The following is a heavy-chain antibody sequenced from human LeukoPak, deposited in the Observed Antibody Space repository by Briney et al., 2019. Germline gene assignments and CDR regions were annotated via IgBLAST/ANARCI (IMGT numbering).Heavy chain of an antibody. Sequence: PGGSLRLSRAASGFTFSSYGMHWVRQAPGKGLEWVAVIWYDGSNKYYADSVKGRFTISRDNSKNTLYLQMSSLRAEDTAVYYCARDRGPRTGFMVREAYDYWGQGTLVTVSS. CDR2: IWYDGSNK. D-gene: IGHD3-10*01. V-gene: IGHV3-33*01. CDR3: ARDRGPRTGFMVREAYDY. CDR1: GFTFSSYG. J-gene: IGHJ4*02.